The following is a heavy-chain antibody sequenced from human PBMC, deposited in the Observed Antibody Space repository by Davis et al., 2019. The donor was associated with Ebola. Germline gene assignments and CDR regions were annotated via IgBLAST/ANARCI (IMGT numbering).Heavy chain of an antibody. V-gene: IGHV3-21*01. D-gene: IGHD1-14*01. CDR2: ISSSSYFI. CDR1: GFTFSSYS. J-gene: IGHJ6*04. Sequence: GGSLRLSCAASGFTFSSYSMNWVRQAPGNGLEWVSSISSSSYFIYYADSLKGRFTISRDNAKNSLYLQMNSLRAGDTAVYYCARMDLHPRDHYNGMDVWGKGTKVTVSS. CDR3: ARMDLHPRDHYNGMDV.